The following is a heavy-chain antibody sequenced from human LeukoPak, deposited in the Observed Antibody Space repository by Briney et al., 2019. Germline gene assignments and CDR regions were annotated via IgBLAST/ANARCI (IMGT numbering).Heavy chain of an antibody. D-gene: IGHD5-18*01. Sequence: PGGSLRLSCEASGYTFDDYAMHWVRQAPGKGLEWVSAISWNSGSIGYADSVKGRFTISRDNGKNSLYLQMNSLRTEDTALYYCVKGHTYGLGESYLDFWGQGTLVSVSS. CDR2: ISWNSGSI. CDR3: VKGHTYGLGESYLDF. J-gene: IGHJ4*02. CDR1: GYTFDDYA. V-gene: IGHV3-9*01.